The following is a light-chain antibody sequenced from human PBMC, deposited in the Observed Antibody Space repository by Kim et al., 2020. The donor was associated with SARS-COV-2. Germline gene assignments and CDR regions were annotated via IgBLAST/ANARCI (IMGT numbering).Light chain of an antibody. Sequence: DIQMTQSPSTLSVFVGDTVTISCRASQSIGTRLAWYQQKPGKAPKFLIYEASSLESGVPSRFSGSGSGTEFTLTISSLQPDDFATYYCQQYNTYPLTFGGGTKVDIK. CDR2: EAS. CDR3: QQYNTYPLT. J-gene: IGKJ4*01. V-gene: IGKV1-5*03. CDR1: QSIGTR.